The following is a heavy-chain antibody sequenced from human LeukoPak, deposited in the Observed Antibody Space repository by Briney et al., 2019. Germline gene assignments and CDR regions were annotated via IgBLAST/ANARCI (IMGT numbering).Heavy chain of an antibody. J-gene: IGHJ3*02. CDR2: INTDGTST. CDR3: AKERGSYGPGDAFDI. D-gene: IGHD3-16*01. CDR1: GFTFSTYW. Sequence: GGSLRLSCAASGFTFSTYWMHWVRQAPGKGLVWVSHINTDGTSTTYADSVKGRFTISRDNAKNTLYLQMNSLRAEDTAVYYCAKERGSYGPGDAFDIWGQGTMVTVSS. V-gene: IGHV3-74*03.